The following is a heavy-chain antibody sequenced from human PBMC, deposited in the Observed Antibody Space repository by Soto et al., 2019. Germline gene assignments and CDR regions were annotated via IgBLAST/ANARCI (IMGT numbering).Heavy chain of an antibody. J-gene: IGHJ6*03. D-gene: IGHD6-6*01. V-gene: IGHV4-39*01. CDR1: GGSISSSSYY. CDR3: ARHLSSIAARRYYYYYYMDV. CDR2: IYYSGST. Sequence: PSETLSLTCTVFGGSISSSSYYWGWIRQPPGKGLEWIGSIYYSGSTYYNPSLKSRVTISVDTSKNQFSLKLSSVTAADTAVYYCARHLSSIAARRYYYYYYMDVWGQGTMVTVSS.